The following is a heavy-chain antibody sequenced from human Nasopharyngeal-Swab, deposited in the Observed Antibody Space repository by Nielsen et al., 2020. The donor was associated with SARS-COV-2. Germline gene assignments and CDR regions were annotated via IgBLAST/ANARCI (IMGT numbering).Heavy chain of an antibody. Sequence: GESLKIPCAAPGFTFSNAWLSWVRQAPGKGLEWVGRIKSKTDGGTTDYAAPVKGRFTISRDDSKNTLYLQMNSLKTEDTAVYYCTTVRSSSLIDPWGQGTLVTVSS. D-gene: IGHD6-13*01. CDR1: GFTFSNAW. J-gene: IGHJ5*02. CDR3: TTVRSSSLIDP. CDR2: IKSKTDGGTT. V-gene: IGHV3-15*01.